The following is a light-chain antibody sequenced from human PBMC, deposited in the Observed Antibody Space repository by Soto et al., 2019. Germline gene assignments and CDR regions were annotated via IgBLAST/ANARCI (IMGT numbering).Light chain of an antibody. Sequence: EIVLTQSPGTLSLSPGERATLSCRASQSVSNSNLAWHQQKPGQAPRLLMYGASTRAAGITDRFSGSESGTNFTLTISRLEPEDFAVYFCQQYGTSFTFGQGTKLEIK. V-gene: IGKV3-20*01. CDR1: QSVSNSN. CDR3: QQYGTSFT. J-gene: IGKJ2*01. CDR2: GAS.